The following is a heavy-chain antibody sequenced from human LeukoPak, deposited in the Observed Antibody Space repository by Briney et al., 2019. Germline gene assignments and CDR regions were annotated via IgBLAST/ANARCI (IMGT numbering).Heavy chain of an antibody. J-gene: IGHJ5*02. Sequence: SVKVSCKASGDTFSNYAISWVRQAPGQGLEWMGRIIPLFDTADYAQKFQGRVTITADKSTSTVHMQLSSLRSEDTAIYYRARERMETLPNCFDPWGQGTLVTVSS. CDR2: IIPLFDTA. D-gene: IGHD1-1*01. V-gene: IGHV1-69*06. CDR3: ARERMETLPNCFDP. CDR1: GDTFSNYA.